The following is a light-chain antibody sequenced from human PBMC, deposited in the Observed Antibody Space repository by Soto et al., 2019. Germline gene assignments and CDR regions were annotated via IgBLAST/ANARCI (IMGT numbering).Light chain of an antibody. J-gene: IGKJ2*01. CDR1: QSVINNN. Sequence: ENVLTQSQGTLSLSPGERVTLSCRASQSVINNNLAWFQQKPGQAPRLLIHAASTRAVGIPDRFSGSGSGTDFTLAISRLEPEDFAVYYCHQYGNSAYTFGQGTKLEMK. V-gene: IGKV3-20*01. CDR2: AAS. CDR3: HQYGNSAYT.